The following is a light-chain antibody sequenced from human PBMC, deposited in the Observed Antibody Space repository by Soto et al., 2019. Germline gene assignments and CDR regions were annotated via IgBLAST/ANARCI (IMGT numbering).Light chain of an antibody. CDR1: QSVSSN. V-gene: IGKV3-15*01. Sequence: EIVMTQSPATLSVSPGERATLSCRASQSVSSNLAWYQQKPGQAPRLLIYVTSTRATGIPARFSGSGSGTDFTLTISTLQSEDFAVYYCQQYNKWPPTFGGGTKVEIK. CDR2: VTS. J-gene: IGKJ4*01. CDR3: QQYNKWPPT.